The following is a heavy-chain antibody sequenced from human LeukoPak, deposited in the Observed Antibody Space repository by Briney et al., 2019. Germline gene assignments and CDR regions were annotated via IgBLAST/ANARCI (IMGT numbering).Heavy chain of an antibody. J-gene: IGHJ4*02. CDR2: IKPDETTN. CDR1: GFPFSSYA. Sequence: GGSLRLSCAASGFPFSSYAMTGVRQARGEGLEGVANIKPDETTNLYVDTVKRRFTISKDHAFNSLYLQLTSLRAEHTAIYYCARSIPYRTTWYGRPDYRGQGTLVTVPS. V-gene: IGHV3-7*03. D-gene: IGHD6-13*01. CDR3: ARSIPYRTTWYGRPDY.